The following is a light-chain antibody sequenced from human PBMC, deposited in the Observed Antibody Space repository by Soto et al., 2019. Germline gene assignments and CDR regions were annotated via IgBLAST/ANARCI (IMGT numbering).Light chain of an antibody. CDR3: QQSYSAS. V-gene: IGKV1-39*01. CDR2: AAS. Sequence: DIQMTQSPSSLSASVGDRVTITCRASQSISSYLNWYQQKPGKAPKLLIYAASSLQSGVPSRFSGSGSGTDFTLTISSLLPEDFATYYCQQSYSASFGGGTKVDI. J-gene: IGKJ4*01. CDR1: QSISSY.